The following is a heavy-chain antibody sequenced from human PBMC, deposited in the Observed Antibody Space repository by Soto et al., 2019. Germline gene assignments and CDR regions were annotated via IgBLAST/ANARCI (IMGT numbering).Heavy chain of an antibody. V-gene: IGHV3-48*01. D-gene: IGHD2-8*02. Sequence: GGSLRLSCAASGFTFSSYSMDWVRQAPGKGLEWVSYISSDGSTIYYADSVKGRFTISRDNAKNSLYLQMNSLRVEDTSVYYCAREVKAGRAGGCAVRFAPWGQGTLVTVSS. CDR2: ISSDGSTI. J-gene: IGHJ5*02. CDR3: AREVKAGRAGGCAVRFAP. CDR1: GFTFSSYS.